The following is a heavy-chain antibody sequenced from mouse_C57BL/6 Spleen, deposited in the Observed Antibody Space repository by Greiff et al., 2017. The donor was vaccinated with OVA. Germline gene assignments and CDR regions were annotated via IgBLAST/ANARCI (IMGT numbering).Heavy chain of an antibody. CDR3: ARSNWDGGYYYAMDY. CDR2: IFPGSGST. Sequence: VQLQESGPELVKPGASVKISCKASGYTFTDYYINWVKQRPGQGLEWIGWIFPGSGSTYYNEKFKGKATLTVDKSSSTAYMLLSSLTSEDSAVYFCARSNWDGGYYYAMDYWGQGTSVTVSS. D-gene: IGHD4-1*01. CDR1: GYTFTDYY. J-gene: IGHJ4*01. V-gene: IGHV1-75*01.